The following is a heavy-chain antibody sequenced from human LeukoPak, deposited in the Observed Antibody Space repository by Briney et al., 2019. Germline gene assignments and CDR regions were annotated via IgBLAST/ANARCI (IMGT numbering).Heavy chain of an antibody. Sequence: GGSLRLSCAASGFTFSSYAMSWVRQAPGKGLEWVSAISGSGGSTYYADSVKGRFTISRDNSKNTLYLQMNSLRAEDTAVYYCAKDSGSSGWYDSPPKNPNWFDPWGQGTLVTVSS. CDR3: AKDSGSSGWYDSPPKNPNWFDP. D-gene: IGHD6-19*01. CDR1: GFTFSSYA. V-gene: IGHV3-23*01. CDR2: ISGSGGST. J-gene: IGHJ5*02.